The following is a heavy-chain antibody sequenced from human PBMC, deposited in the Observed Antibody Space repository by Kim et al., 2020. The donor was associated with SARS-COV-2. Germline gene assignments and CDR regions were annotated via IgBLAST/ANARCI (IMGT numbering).Heavy chain of an antibody. CDR1: GFTFSSHA. CDR2: IGDNVDAT. D-gene: IGHD3-16*01. Sequence: GGSLRLSCAVSGFTFSSHAMSWVRQAPGKGLEWVSAIGDNVDATYYADSVKGRFTISRDNSKNTLYLQMNSLRAEDTAVYYCGRDSPVIMIWGQGALVTVSS. CDR3: GRDSPVIMI. J-gene: IGHJ4*02. V-gene: IGHV3-23*01.